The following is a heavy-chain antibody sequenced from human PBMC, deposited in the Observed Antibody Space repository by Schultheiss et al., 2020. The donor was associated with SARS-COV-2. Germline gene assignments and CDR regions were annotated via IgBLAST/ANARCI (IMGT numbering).Heavy chain of an antibody. CDR1: GGSISSYY. J-gene: IGHJ5*02. Sequence: SQTLSLTCTVSGGSISSYYWSWIRQPAGKGLEWIGRIYTSGSTNYNPSLKSRVTISVDTSKNQFSLKLSSVTAADTAVYYCARGGLAAAGTRWFDPWGQGTLVTVSS. CDR3: ARGGLAAAGTRWFDP. CDR2: IYTSGST. D-gene: IGHD6-13*01. V-gene: IGHV4-4*07.